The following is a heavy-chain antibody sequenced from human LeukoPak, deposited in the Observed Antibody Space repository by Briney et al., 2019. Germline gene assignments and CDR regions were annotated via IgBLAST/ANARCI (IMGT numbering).Heavy chain of an antibody. CDR1: GFTFRNYY. CDR3: AKDSSGPSPY. D-gene: IGHD5-12*01. J-gene: IGHJ4*02. Sequence: PGGSLSLSCAASGFTFRNYYVSWGRQPPGKGLEWVSAISSNSGRSTYYADSVKGRFTISRDSSKITLYLKMNSLRAENTAVYYCAKDSSGPSPYWGQGTLVTVSS. V-gene: IGHV3-23*01. CDR2: ISSNSGRST.